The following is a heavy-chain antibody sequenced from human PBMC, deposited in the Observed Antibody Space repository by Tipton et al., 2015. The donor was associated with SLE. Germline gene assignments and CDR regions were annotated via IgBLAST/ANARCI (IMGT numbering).Heavy chain of an antibody. Sequence: SLRLSCAASGFTFSNYAMNWVRQTPGKGLEWVSRISGGGVSPYYADSVKGRLTISRDNSKNTMYLQMNSLRAEDTALYYCATDPGRSGPDYWGQGVVVAVSS. CDR1: GFTFSNYA. D-gene: IGHD3-10*01. CDR3: ATDPGRSGPDY. V-gene: IGHV3-23*01. CDR2: ISGGGVSP. J-gene: IGHJ4*02.